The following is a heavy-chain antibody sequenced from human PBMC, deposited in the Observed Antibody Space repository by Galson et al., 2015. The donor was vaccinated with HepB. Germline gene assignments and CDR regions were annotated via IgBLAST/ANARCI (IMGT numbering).Heavy chain of an antibody. D-gene: IGHD6-19*01. V-gene: IGHV2-70*04. CDR1: GFSLSTSGMR. CDR3: ARSIAVAADAFDI. Sequence: ALVKPTQTLTLTCTFSGFSLSTSGMRVRWIRQPPGKALEWLARIDWDDDKFYSTSLKTRLTISKDTSKNQVVLTMTNMDPVDTATYYCARSIAVAADAFDIWGQGTMVTVSS. J-gene: IGHJ3*02. CDR2: IDWDDDK.